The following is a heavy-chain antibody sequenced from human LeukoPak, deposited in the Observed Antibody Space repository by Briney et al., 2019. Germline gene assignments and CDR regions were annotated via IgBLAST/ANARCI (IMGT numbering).Heavy chain of an antibody. CDR3: AKWGDYDILTGYYDSDY. CDR1: GFTFSNYA. J-gene: IGHJ4*02. CDR2: VSGRDDST. D-gene: IGHD3-9*01. V-gene: IGHV3-23*01. Sequence: GASLRLSCAASGFTFSNYAMSWVRQAPGKGPEWVSAVSGRDDSTYYADSVKGRFTISRDNSKNTLYLQMNSLRAEDTAVYYCAKWGDYDILTGYYDSDYWGQGTLVTVSS.